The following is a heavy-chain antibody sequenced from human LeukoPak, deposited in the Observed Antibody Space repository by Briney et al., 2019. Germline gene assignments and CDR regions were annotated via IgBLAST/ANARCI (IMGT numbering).Heavy chain of an antibody. D-gene: IGHD6-19*01. CDR2: IYYSGST. Sequence: PSEALSLTCTVSGGSISSYYWSWIRQPPGKGLEWIGYIYYSGSTNYNPSLKSRVTISVDTSKNQFSLKLSSVTAADTAVYYCARHRPIAVAGLSLDYWGQGTLVTVSS. CDR1: GGSISSYY. J-gene: IGHJ4*02. V-gene: IGHV4-59*08. CDR3: ARHRPIAVAGLSLDY.